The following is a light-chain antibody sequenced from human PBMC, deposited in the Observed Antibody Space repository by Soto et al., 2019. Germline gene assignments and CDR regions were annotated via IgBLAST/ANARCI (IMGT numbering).Light chain of an antibody. Sequence: QSALTQPRSASGTPGQRVTISCSGSSSNIGSNTVNWYQQLPGTAPKLLIYSNNQRPSGVPDRFSGSKSGTSASLAISGLQSEDEADYYCAAWDDSLNGGYVFGTGTKVTVL. V-gene: IGLV1-44*01. J-gene: IGLJ1*01. CDR1: SSNIGSNT. CDR3: AAWDDSLNGGYV. CDR2: SNN.